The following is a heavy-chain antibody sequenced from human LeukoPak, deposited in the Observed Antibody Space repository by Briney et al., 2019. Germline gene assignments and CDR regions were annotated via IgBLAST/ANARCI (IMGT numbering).Heavy chain of an antibody. CDR1: GFTFSKYG. D-gene: IGHD6-19*01. J-gene: IGHJ4*02. CDR2: IRYDGSNK. Sequence: GGSLRLSCAASGFTFSKYGVHWVRQAPGKGLEWVAFIRYDGSNKYYADSVKGRYTISRDHSKNTLYLLMNSLRAEDTAVYYCAKDVSSGWYWGQGTLVTVSS. V-gene: IGHV3-30*02. CDR3: AKDVSSGWY.